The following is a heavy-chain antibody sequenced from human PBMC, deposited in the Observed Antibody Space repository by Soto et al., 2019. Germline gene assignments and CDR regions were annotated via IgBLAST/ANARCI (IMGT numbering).Heavy chain of an antibody. V-gene: IGHV1-69*12. Sequence: QVQLVQSGAEVKKPGSSVKVSCKASGGTFSSYRISWVRQAPGQGLEWMGGIIPIFGTTNYAQKFQGRVTITADESTSTAYMELSSLRSEDTAVYYCARCTSFGRDCYYYYGLDVWGRGTTVTVSS. D-gene: IGHD2-2*01. J-gene: IGHJ6*02. CDR3: ARCTSFGRDCYYYYGLDV. CDR2: IIPIFGTT. CDR1: GGTFSSYR.